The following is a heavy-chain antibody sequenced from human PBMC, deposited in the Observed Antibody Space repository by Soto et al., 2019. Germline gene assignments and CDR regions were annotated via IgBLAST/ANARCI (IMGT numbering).Heavy chain of an antibody. Sequence: GESLKISCKASGYTFTSYWLGWVRQMPGKGPEWMGIINPHDSDVRYSPSLQGQVTISADKAISTAYLQWSSLKASDTAMYYCARLAAIDPYFDYWGQGTLVTVSS. J-gene: IGHJ4*02. D-gene: IGHD2-2*01. CDR2: INPHDSDV. CDR1: GYTFTSYW. CDR3: ARLAAIDPYFDY. V-gene: IGHV5-51*01.